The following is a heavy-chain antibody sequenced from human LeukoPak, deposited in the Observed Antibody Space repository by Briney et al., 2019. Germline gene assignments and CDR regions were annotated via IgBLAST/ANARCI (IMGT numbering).Heavy chain of an antibody. CDR1: GFTFSNYW. CDR3: ARNFNWAVFGAIDY. CDR2: ISPDGRET. V-gene: IGHV3-74*01. J-gene: IGHJ4*02. Sequence: GGSLRLSCAVSGFTFSNYWMYWVRQAPEKGLLWVSGISPDGRETRYADSVKGRFTISRDNAKNTLYLQMNSLRADDTAVYYCARNFNWAVFGAIDYWGQGTLVTVSS. D-gene: IGHD3-3*01.